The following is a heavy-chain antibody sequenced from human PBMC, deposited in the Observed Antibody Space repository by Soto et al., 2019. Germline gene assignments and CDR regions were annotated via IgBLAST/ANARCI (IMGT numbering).Heavy chain of an antibody. Sequence: GGSLRLSCAASGFTFSSCAMSWVRQAPGKGLEWVSGISGSGGTTYYADSVKGRVTISRDSSKNTLYLQMKSLRADDTAVYYCAKDRSRSVYSSHDCWGQGTLVTVSS. J-gene: IGHJ4*02. CDR2: ISGSGGTT. CDR1: GFTFSSCA. V-gene: IGHV3-23*01. CDR3: AKDRSRSVYSSHDC. D-gene: IGHD6-13*01.